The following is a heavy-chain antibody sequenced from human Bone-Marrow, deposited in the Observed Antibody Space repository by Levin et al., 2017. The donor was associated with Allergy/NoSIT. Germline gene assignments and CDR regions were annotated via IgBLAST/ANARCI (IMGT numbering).Heavy chain of an antibody. D-gene: IGHD2-15*01. CDR3: ARGPPLRGWFDP. V-gene: IGHV1-8*01. J-gene: IGHJ5*02. CDR1: GYTFTSYD. CDR2: MNPNSGNT. Sequence: ASVKVSCKASGYTFTSYDINWVRQATGQGLEWMGWMNPNSGNTGYAQKFQGRVTMTRNTSISTAYMGLSSLRSEDTAVYYCARGPPLRGWFDPWGQGTLVTVSS.